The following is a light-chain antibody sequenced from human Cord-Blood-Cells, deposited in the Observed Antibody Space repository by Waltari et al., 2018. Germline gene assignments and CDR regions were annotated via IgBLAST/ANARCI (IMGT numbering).Light chain of an antibody. Sequence: QSVLTQPPSASGTPGQRGSISCSGRCSNIGSNHVYWYQQLPGPAPKLLIYRNKQRPSGVPDRFSGSKSGTSASLAISGLRSEDEADYYGAAWDDSLSGVVFGGGTKLTVL. CDR1: CSNIGSNH. J-gene: IGLJ2*01. V-gene: IGLV1-47*01. CDR2: RNK. CDR3: AAWDDSLSGVV.